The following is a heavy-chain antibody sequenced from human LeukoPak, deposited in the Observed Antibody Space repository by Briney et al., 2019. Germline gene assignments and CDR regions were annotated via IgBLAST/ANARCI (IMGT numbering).Heavy chain of an antibody. CDR2: ISSSSSYI. Sequence: KSGGSLRLSCAASGFTFSSYSMNWVRQAPGKGLEWVSSISSSSSYIYYADSVKGRFTISRDNAKNSLYLQMNSLRAEDTAVYYCARDPPYYYGSGSYLSSDWFDPWGQGTLVTVSS. CDR3: ARDPPYYYGSGSYLSSDWFDP. D-gene: IGHD3-10*01. V-gene: IGHV3-21*01. J-gene: IGHJ5*02. CDR1: GFTFSSYS.